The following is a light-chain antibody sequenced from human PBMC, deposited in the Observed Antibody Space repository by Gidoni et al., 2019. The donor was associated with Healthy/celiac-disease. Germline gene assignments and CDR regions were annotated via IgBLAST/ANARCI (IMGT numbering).Light chain of an antibody. Sequence: DIVMTQSPDSLAVSLGERATINCKSSQSVLYRSNSNNYLAWYQQKPGQPPKLLIYGASTRESGVPDRFSGSGSGTDFTLTISSLQAEDVAVYYCQQYYSTLTFGGGTKVEIK. CDR3: QQYYSTLT. CDR2: GAS. V-gene: IGKV4-1*01. CDR1: QSVLYRSNSNNY. J-gene: IGKJ4*01.